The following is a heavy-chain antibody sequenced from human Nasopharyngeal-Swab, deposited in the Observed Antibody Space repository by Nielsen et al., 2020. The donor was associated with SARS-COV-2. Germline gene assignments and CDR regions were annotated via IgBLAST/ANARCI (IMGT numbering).Heavy chain of an antibody. CDR3: ARMVYAHHFDY. Sequence: WVLQATGQRRVWMGWINTGNGNTKYSQKFQGRVTITRDTCASTAYMELSSMRSEDTAVYYCARMVYAHHFDYWGQGTLVTVSS. D-gene: IGHD2-8*01. V-gene: IGHV1-3*04. J-gene: IGHJ4*02. CDR2: INTGNGNT.